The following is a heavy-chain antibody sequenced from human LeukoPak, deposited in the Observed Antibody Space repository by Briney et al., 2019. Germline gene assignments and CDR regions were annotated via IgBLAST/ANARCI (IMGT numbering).Heavy chain of an antibody. CDR2: IDPSDSYT. CDR1: GYSFTSYW. D-gene: IGHD6-13*01. V-gene: IGHV5-10-1*01. J-gene: IGHJ5*02. Sequence: GESLKISCKGSGYSFTSYWISWVRQMSGKGLEWIGRIDPSDSYTNYSPSFQGHVNLSADKSISTAYLQWSSLKASDTVMYYCARGTYFDWYLGIAAAGYWFDPWGHGTLVTVSS. CDR3: ARGTYFDWYLGIAAAGYWFDP.